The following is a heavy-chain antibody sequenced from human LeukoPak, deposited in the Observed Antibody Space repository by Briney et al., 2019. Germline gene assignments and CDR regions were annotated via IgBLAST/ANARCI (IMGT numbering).Heavy chain of an antibody. Sequence: SETLSLTCTVSGDSISSSGYYWGWIRQPPGKGLEWIGSIYYSGSTYYNPSLKSRVTISVDTSKNQFSLRLNSLTAADTAVYYCARDSDPHTEWELPLDYWGQGTLVTVSS. CDR3: ARDSDPHTEWELPLDY. J-gene: IGHJ4*02. CDR2: IYYSGST. V-gene: IGHV4-39*02. D-gene: IGHD1-26*01. CDR1: GDSISSSGYY.